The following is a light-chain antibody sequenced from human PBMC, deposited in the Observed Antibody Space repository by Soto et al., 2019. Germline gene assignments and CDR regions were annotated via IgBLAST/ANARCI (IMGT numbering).Light chain of an antibody. J-gene: IGKJ4*01. CDR2: GAS. CDR1: QSVSSN. Sequence: EIVMTQSPATLSVSPGERATLSCRASQSVSSNLAWYQQKPGQAPRLLIYGASTRATGIPARFSGSGSGTEFTLTISSLQSEDFAVYYCQQYNNFPLGFGGGTKVDIK. CDR3: QQYNNFPLG. V-gene: IGKV3-15*01.